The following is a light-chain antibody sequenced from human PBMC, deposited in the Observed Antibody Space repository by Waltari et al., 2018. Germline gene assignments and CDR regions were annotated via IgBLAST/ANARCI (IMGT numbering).Light chain of an antibody. J-gene: IGLJ2*01. CDR2: SSN. CDR1: SSNTGSNT. V-gene: IGLV1-44*01. Sequence: QSVVTQPPSASGTPGPRVTISCSGSSSNTGSNTVTCYQPVPGTAPQLLIYSSNQRPSGVPDRFSASKSGTSASLAISGLQSEDEADYYCATWDDSLNVVFGGGTKLTVL. CDR3: ATWDDSLNVV.